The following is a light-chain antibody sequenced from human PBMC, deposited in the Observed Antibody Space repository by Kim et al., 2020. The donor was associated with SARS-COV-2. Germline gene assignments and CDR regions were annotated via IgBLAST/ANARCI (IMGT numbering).Light chain of an antibody. Sequence: EIGLTQSPATLSLSPGERATLSCRTSQSVSSYLAWYQQKPCQAPRLLIYDASNSATGIPARFSGSGSETDFTLTISSLEPADFAIYYCPQRSNWPLTFGGGTKVDIK. CDR2: DAS. CDR3: PQRSNWPLT. V-gene: IGKV3-11*01. CDR1: QSVSSY. J-gene: IGKJ4*01.